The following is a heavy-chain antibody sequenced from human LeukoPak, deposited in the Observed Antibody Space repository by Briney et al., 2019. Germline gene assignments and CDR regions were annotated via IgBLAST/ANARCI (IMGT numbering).Heavy chain of an antibody. CDR3: ARRARWAQDFDY. CDR2: IYYSGST. D-gene: IGHD5-24*01. V-gene: IGHV4-59*08. Sequence: PSETLSLTCTVSGGSISSYYWSWIRQPPGKGLEWIGYIYYSGSTNYNPSLKSRVTISVDTSKNQFSLRLSSVTAADTAVSYCARRARWAQDFDYWGQGTLVTVSS. J-gene: IGHJ4*02. CDR1: GGSISSYY.